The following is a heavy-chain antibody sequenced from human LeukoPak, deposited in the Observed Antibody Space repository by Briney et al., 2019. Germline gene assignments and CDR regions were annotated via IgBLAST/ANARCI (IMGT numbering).Heavy chain of an antibody. CDR2: VSSSGGST. D-gene: IGHD3-9*01. CDR1: GFTFSTYA. V-gene: IGHV3-23*01. CDR3: ARSFDILTGYFHPSPPVRWAFDI. Sequence: GGSLRLSCAASGFTFSTYAMSWVRQAPGKGLEWVSGVSSSGGSTYSADAVKGRFTISRDNSKNTLYLQMNTLRAEDTAVYYCARSFDILTGYFHPSPPVRWAFDIWGQGTMVTVSS. J-gene: IGHJ3*02.